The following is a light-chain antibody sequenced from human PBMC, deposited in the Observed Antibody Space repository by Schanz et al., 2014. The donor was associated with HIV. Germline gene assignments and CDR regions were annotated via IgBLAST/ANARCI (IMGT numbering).Light chain of an antibody. CDR1: SGHSTYA. CDR3: QTWGTGIWV. J-gene: IGLJ3*02. Sequence: QLVLTQSPSASASLGASVKLTCTLSSGHSTYAIAWHQQQPEKGPRFLMNLNSDGSHNKGDGIPDRFSGTSSGAERYLTISSLQSEDEADYYCQTWGTGIWVFGGGTKLTVL. CDR2: LNSDGSH. V-gene: IGLV4-69*01.